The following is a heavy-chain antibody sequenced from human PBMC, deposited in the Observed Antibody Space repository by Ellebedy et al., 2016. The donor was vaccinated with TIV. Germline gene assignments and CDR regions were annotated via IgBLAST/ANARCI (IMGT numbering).Heavy chain of an antibody. V-gene: IGHV3-7*04. CDR3: ARGTVQVPSGDAFDI. D-gene: IGHD2-2*01. CDR1: GFTFSRYW. Sequence: PGGSLRLSCAASGFTFSRYWMSWLRQAPGKGLEYVAHIKFDEIEKYHADSVKGRFTISRDNARNSLYLQMNNLRVDDTAVYFCARGTVQVPSGDAFDIWGQGTTVTVSS. J-gene: IGHJ3*02. CDR2: IKFDEIEK.